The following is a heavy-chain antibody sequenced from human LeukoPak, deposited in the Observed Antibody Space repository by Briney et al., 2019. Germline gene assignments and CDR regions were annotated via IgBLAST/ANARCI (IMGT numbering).Heavy chain of an antibody. J-gene: IGHJ4*02. CDR2: ISSSSSYI. CDR1: GFTFSSYS. CDR3: AGAHTGAARPGFDY. D-gene: IGHD6-6*01. Sequence: GGSLRLSCAASGFTFSSYSMNWVRQAPGKGLEWVSSISSSSSYIYYADSVKGRFTISRDNAKNSLYLQMNSLRAEDTAVYYCAGAHTGAARPGFDYWGQGTLVTVSS. V-gene: IGHV3-21*01.